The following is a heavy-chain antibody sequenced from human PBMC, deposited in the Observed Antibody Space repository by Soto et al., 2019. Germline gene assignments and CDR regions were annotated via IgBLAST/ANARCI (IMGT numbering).Heavy chain of an antibody. CDR3: RMVDNYVTPSPQDG. CDR2: ISPYSGNT. J-gene: IGHJ6*02. Sequence: QVQLVQSGDEVRKPGSSVKVSCKASGYTSVNYGIAWVRQAPGQGLEWMGWISPYSGNTHYANKVQGRLTMTTDTSRSATYMEHRSLTTDDTAVYCCRMVDNYVTPSPQDGCGQGTTVTVSS. CDR1: GYTSVNYG. V-gene: IGHV1-18*01. D-gene: IGHD3-16*01.